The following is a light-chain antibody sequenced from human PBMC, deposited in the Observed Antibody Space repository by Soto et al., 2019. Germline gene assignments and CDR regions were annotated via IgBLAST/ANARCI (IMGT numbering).Light chain of an antibody. CDR3: LQDYGDSWT. V-gene: IGKV1-6*01. CDR1: RDVGSD. J-gene: IGKJ1*01. CDR2: AAS. Sequence: QMTQSPSSLSASVGEKILITCRASRDVGSDVSWYQQKPGQAPKLLIYAASNLYTGVPSRFSGSRSGTEFTLTISSLQPEDFASYYCLQDYGDSWTFGQGTKVEIE.